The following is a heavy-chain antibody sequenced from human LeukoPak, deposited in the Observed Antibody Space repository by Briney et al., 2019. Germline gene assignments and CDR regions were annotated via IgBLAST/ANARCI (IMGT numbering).Heavy chain of an antibody. V-gene: IGHV4-39*01. J-gene: IGHJ6*02. CDR2: IYYSGST. CDR1: GTSISSGAYS. CDR3: ARRPGMDA. Sequence: PSETLSLTCTVSGTSISSGAYSWSWVRQPPGKGLEWIGSIYYSGSTYYNPSLKSRVTVSVDTSKNQFSLKLSSVTAADTAVYYCARRPGMDAWGQGTTVTVSS.